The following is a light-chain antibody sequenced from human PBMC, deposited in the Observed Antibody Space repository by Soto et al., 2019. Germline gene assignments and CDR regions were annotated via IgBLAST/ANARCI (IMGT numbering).Light chain of an antibody. CDR2: EVS. J-gene: IGLJ1*01. CDR3: SSYTSSSPYV. CDR1: SSDVGGYNY. V-gene: IGLV2-14*01. Sequence: QSVLTQPASVSGSPGQSITISCTGTSSDVGGYNYVSWYQQHPGKAPKLMIYEVSYRPSGVSHRFSGSKSGNTASLTISGLQAEDEADYYCSSYTSSSPYVFGTGTNVTVL.